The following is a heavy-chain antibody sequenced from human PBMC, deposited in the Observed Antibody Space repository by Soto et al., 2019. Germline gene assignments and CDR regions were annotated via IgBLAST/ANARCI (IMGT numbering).Heavy chain of an antibody. CDR2: ISGGGGNT. J-gene: IGHJ2*01. Sequence: EVQLLESGGGLVQPGGSLRLSCAASEFTFSSYAMSWVRQAPGKGLEWVSTISGGGGNTYYADSVKGRFTISRDNSKNTLSLQMSSLRAEDMAAYYCAKSGDSSGYYHWYFDLWGRGTLVTVSS. CDR3: AKSGDSSGYYHWYFDL. CDR1: EFTFSSYA. D-gene: IGHD3-22*01. V-gene: IGHV3-23*01.